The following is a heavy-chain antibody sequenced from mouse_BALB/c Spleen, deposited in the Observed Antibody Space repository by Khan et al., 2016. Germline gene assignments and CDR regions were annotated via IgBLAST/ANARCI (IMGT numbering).Heavy chain of an antibody. V-gene: IGHV9-3-1*01. CDR1: GYTFTTYR. J-gene: IGHJ4*01. CDR3: ARWLWDGVMDY. CDR2: INTYTGES. D-gene: IGHD4-1*01. Sequence: QIQLVQSGPELKKPGETVKISCKASGYTFTTYRMNWVKQTPGKGLQWMGWINTYTGESTYADDFKGRFAFSLETSASTAYLQINNLENEDTSIYFCARWLWDGVMDYWGQGTSVTVSS.